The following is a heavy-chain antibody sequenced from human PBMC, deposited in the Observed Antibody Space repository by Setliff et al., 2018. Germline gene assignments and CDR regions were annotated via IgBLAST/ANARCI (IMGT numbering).Heavy chain of an antibody. CDR2: IYTSWST. CDR3: ARMSGFLYIDV. Sequence: PSETLSLTCTVSGASINTANYYWSWIRQPAGQGLEWIGQIYTSWSTNYNPSLKGRVTISVDTSKNQFSLKLSSVTAADTAVYYCARMSGFLYIDVWGKGTTVTVSS. J-gene: IGHJ6*03. CDR1: GASINTANYY. D-gene: IGHD3-3*01. V-gene: IGHV4-61*09.